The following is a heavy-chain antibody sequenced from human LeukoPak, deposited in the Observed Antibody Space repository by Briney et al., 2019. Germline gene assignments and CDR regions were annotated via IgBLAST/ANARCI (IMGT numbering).Heavy chain of an antibody. Sequence: GSLRLSCAASGVTFSNAWMSWVGQAPAKGLAWGGRSKSKTEGGTTDYAAPGKGRLTISRDDSKTTLYLQMTSLRAEDTAVYYCARGSAAATEAEYWGQGTLATVSS. CDR1: GVTFSNAW. D-gene: IGHD2-15*01. CDR2: SKSKTEGGTT. V-gene: IGHV3-15*01. J-gene: IGHJ4*02. CDR3: ARGSAAATEAEY.